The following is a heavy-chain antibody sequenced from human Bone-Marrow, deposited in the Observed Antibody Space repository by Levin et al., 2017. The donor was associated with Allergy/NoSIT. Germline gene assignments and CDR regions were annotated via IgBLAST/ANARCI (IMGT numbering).Heavy chain of an antibody. J-gene: IGHJ2*01. CDR1: GGSFNDYY. V-gene: IGHV4-34*01. CDR3: ARGISV. Sequence: SQTLSLTCAVLGGSFNDYYWTWFRQSPGKGLEWIGDINHSGSANYNPSLKSRATISVDTSKNHFSLRLDSVTAADTAVYYCARGISVWGRGSLVTVSS. CDR2: INHSGSA.